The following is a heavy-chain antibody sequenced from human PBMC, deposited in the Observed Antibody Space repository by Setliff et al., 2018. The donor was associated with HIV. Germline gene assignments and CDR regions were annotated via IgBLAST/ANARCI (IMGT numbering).Heavy chain of an antibody. CDR3: AREGLWNCRGGTCNDGLDI. V-gene: IGHV4-39*07. D-gene: IGHD2-15*01. Sequence: SETLSLTCTVFGGSICGSNYYWGWIRQPPGKGLEWIGRIYASGTNYNPSLKSRVTMSLDTSKRQFSLKLTSVTAADTAVYYCAREGLWNCRGGTCNDGLDIWGQGTKVTVS. CDR2: IYASGT. J-gene: IGHJ3*02. CDR1: GGSICGSNYY.